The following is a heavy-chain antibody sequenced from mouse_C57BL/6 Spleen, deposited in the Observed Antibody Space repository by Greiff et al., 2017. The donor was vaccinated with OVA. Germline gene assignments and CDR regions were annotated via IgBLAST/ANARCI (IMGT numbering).Heavy chain of an antibody. CDR3: ARYYYGSSYWYFDV. Sequence: QLQQPGAELVMPGASVKLSCKASGYTFTSYWMHWVKQRPGQGLEWIGEIDPSDSYTNYNQKFKGKSTLTVDKSSSTAYMQLSSLTSEDSAVYYCARYYYGSSYWYFDVWGTGTTVTVSS. CDR1: GYTFTSYW. V-gene: IGHV1-69*01. CDR2: IDPSDSYT. D-gene: IGHD1-1*01. J-gene: IGHJ1*03.